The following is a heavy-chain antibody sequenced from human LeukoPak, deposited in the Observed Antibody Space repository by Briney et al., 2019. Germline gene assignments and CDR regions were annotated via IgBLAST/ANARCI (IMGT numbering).Heavy chain of an antibody. Sequence: SETLSLTCTVSGGSISSSSYYWGWIRQPPGKGLEWIGSIYYSGSTYYNPSLKSRVTISVDTSKNQFSLNLSSVTAADTAVYYCARAPYYDFWSGYFTLYYFDYWGQGTLVTVSS. J-gene: IGHJ4*02. V-gene: IGHV4-39*01. CDR1: GGSISSSSYY. CDR3: ARAPYYDFWSGYFTLYYFDY. D-gene: IGHD3-3*01. CDR2: IYYSGST.